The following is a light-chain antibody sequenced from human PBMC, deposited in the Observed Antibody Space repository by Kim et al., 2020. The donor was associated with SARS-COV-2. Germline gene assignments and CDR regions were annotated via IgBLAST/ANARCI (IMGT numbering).Light chain of an antibody. CDR1: QSISSF. CDR3: QQRGNWPLT. CDR2: DTS. J-gene: IGKJ5*01. Sequence: LSPGERATLSCRASQSISSFLSGYQQKPGQAPRLLIYDTSNRATGIPARFSGGGSGTDFTLTITSLEPEHFAVYYCQQRGNWPLTFGQGTRLEIK. V-gene: IGKV3-11*01.